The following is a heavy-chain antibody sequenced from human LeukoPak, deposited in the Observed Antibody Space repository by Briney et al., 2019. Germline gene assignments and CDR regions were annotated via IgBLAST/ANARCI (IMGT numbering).Heavy chain of an antibody. D-gene: IGHD4-23*01. Sequence: GGSLRLSCAASGFTFDDYAMHWVRQGPGKGLEWVSGISWNSGSIGYADSVKGRFTISRDNAKNSLYLHMNSLRAEDTAVYYCARDYGGSSPFDYWGQGTLVTVSS. V-gene: IGHV3-9*01. CDR1: GFTFDDYA. J-gene: IGHJ4*02. CDR3: ARDYGGSSPFDY. CDR2: ISWNSGSI.